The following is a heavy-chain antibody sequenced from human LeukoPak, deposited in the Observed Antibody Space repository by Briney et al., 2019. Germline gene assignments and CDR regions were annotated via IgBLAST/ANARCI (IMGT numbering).Heavy chain of an antibody. J-gene: IGHJ6*03. CDR1: GYTFTSYD. Sequence: ASVKGSCNASGYTFTSYDINWVRQATGQGHEWMGWMNPNSGNTGYAQKFQGRVTMTRDTSISTAYMELSSLRSEDTAVYYCARGSVSYDFWSGLVGYMDVWGKGTTVTVSS. D-gene: IGHD3-3*01. CDR3: ARGSVSYDFWSGLVGYMDV. V-gene: IGHV1-8*01. CDR2: MNPNSGNT.